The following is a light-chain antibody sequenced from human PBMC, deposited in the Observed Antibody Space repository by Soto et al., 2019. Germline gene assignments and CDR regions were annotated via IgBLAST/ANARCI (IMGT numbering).Light chain of an antibody. CDR3: QQFGGSPLYT. CDR2: GAS. V-gene: IGKV3-20*01. CDR1: QSLSSSN. Sequence: EIVLTQSPGTLSLSPGERATLSCRASQSLSSSNLAWYQQKPGHAPRLLIYGASSRPAGIPDRFSGAGSGTDFTLTISRVEPEDFAVYYCQQFGGSPLYTFGQGTKLEI. J-gene: IGKJ2*01.